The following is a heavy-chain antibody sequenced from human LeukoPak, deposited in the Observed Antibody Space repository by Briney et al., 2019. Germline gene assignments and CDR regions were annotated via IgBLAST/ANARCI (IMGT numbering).Heavy chain of an antibody. D-gene: IGHD3-10*01. J-gene: IGHJ6*02. CDR3: ARDYGRSRDYGMDV. CDR1: GGSFSGYYW. Sequence: ETLSLTCAVYGGSFSGYYWMHWVRQAPGKGLVWVSRINSDGSSTTYADSVKGRFTISRDNAKNTLYLQMNSLRAEDTAVYYCARDYGRSRDYGMDVWGQGTTVTVSS. CDR2: INSDGSST. V-gene: IGHV3-74*01.